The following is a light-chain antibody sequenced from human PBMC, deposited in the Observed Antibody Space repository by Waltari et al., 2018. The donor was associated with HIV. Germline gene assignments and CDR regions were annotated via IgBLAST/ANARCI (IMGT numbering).Light chain of an antibody. CDR1: SSNIGSNT. Sequence: QSVLTQPPSASGTPGQRVTISCSGSSSNIGSNTVNWYQQLPGTAPKLLIYSNNHRPSGVPDRFSGSKSGTSASLAISGLQSEDVADYYCAAWDDSLNGGVFGTGTKVTVL. CDR3: AAWDDSLNGGV. J-gene: IGLJ1*01. V-gene: IGLV1-44*01. CDR2: SNN.